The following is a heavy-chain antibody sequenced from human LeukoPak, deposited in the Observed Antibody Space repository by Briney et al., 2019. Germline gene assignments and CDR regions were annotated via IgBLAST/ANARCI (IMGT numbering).Heavy chain of an antibody. J-gene: IGHJ4*02. CDR1: GYTFTSYD. V-gene: IGHV1-8*01. D-gene: IGHD7-27*01. CDR2: MSPNSGDT. Sequence: ASVKVSCKASGYTFTSYDFNWVRQATGQRPEWMGWMSPNSGDTGYAQKFRDRVTMTRNTSISTAYMELSSLRSDDTAVYYCAKGPPNWGYDYWGPGTLVTVSS. CDR3: AKGPPNWGYDY.